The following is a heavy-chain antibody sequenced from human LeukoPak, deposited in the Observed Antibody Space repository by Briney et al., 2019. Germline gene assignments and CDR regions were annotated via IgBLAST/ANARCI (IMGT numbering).Heavy chain of an antibody. CDR1: GFTFSSYG. V-gene: IGHV3-30*02. CDR3: ARVYCSSPSCSWQTDAFDT. Sequence: GGSLRLSCAASGFTFSSYGMHWVRQAPGKGLEWVASIRYDGSNKYYADSVKGRFTISGDNSKNTLYLQMNSLRAEDSAVYYCARVYCSSPSCSWQTDAFDTWGKGPMFTVSS. J-gene: IGHJ3*02. D-gene: IGHD2-2*01. CDR2: IRYDGSNK.